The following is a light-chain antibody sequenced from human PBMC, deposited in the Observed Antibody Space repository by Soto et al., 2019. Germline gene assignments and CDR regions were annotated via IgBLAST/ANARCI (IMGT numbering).Light chain of an antibody. V-gene: IGKV3-15*01. CDR2: GAS. Sequence: IVMTQAPATLSLSPGQRASLSCRASQSFSTTVAWYHQKPGQAPRLLVYGASTRATGIPARFSGSGAGTDCTLTIASLQSEDFGVYFCQQYKDWAMTFGQGTKVEIK. J-gene: IGKJ1*01. CDR1: QSFSTT. CDR3: QQYKDWAMT.